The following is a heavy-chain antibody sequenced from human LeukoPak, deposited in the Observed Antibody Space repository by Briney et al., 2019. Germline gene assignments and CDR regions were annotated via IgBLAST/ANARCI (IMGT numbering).Heavy chain of an antibody. D-gene: IGHD3-10*01. Sequence: PGGSLRLSCAASGFTFSSYGMHWVRQAPGKGLEWVAFIRYDGSNKYYADSVKGRFTISRDNSKNTLYLQMNSLRAEDTAVYYCAKDVGLIWFGELSSLYFDYWGQGTLVTVSS. J-gene: IGHJ4*02. CDR2: IRYDGSNK. V-gene: IGHV3-30*02. CDR3: AKDVGLIWFGELSSLYFDY. CDR1: GFTFSSYG.